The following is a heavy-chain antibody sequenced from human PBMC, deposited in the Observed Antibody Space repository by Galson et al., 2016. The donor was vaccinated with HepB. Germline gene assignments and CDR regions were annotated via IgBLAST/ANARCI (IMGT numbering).Heavy chain of an antibody. CDR3: ARQGIGHSYYTMDV. CDR2: IYPGDSDT. CDR1: GYKFTSYW. Sequence: GYKFTSYWIAWVRQMPGKGLEWMGIIYPGDSDTRYSPSFQGQVTISVDKSISTAYLQWSSLKASDTSMYFCARQGIGHSYYTMDVWGQGTTVTVSS. D-gene: IGHD6-13*01. V-gene: IGHV5-51*01. J-gene: IGHJ6*02.